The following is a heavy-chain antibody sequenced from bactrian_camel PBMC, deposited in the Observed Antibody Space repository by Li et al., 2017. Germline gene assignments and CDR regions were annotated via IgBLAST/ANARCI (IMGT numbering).Heavy chain of an antibody. D-gene: IGHD5*01. J-gene: IGHJ4*01. V-gene: IGHV3S53*01. CDR3: AAAEAGWAGQCPDGSDYAY. Sequence: HVQLVESGGGSVQAGESLRLSCVVSGYRYSTYCMGWFRQVPGNEREPLASIDSGGRTSVADSVKGRFTISQDGAKNTLYLHMNNLKPEDTAMYYCAAAEAGWAGQCPDGSDYAYWGQGTQVTVS. CDR2: IDSGGRT. CDR1: GYRYSTYC.